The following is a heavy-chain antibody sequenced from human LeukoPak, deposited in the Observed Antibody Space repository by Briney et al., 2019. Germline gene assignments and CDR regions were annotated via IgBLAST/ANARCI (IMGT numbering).Heavy chain of an antibody. CDR1: GFAFSLFE. CDR2: ISSSGSTR. D-gene: IGHD2-8*02. Sequence: GGSQRLSCATSGFAFSLFEMNWVRQAPGKGLEWVSYISSSGSTRYYADSVKGRFTISRDSAKNSLYLQMNSLRAEDTAVYYCAREGDWWKPFDFWGQGTLVTVSS. V-gene: IGHV3-48*03. CDR3: AREGDWWKPFDF. J-gene: IGHJ4*02.